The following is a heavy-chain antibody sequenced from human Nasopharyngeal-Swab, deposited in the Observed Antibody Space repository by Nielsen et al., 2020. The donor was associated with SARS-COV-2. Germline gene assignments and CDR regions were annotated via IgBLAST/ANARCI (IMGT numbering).Heavy chain of an antibody. Sequence: WIRQPPGKGLEWIGEINHSGSTNYNPSLKSRVTISVDTSKNQFSLKLSSVTAADTAVYFCAREGPSIAARPGWFDAWGQGTLVTVPQ. J-gene: IGHJ5*02. CDR3: AREGPSIAARPGWFDA. D-gene: IGHD6-6*01. CDR2: INHSGST. V-gene: IGHV4-34*01.